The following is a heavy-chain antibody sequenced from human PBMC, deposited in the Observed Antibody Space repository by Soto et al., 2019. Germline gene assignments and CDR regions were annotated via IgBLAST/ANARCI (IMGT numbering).Heavy chain of an antibody. CDR2: INPNSGGT. D-gene: IGHD5-12*01. J-gene: IGHJ5*02. Sequence: ASVKVSCKASGYTFTGYYMHWVRQAPGQGLEWMGWINPNSGGTNYAQKFQGWVTMTRDTSISTAYMELSRLRSDDTAVYYCARADSGYQRAEWFDPWGQGTLVTVSS. CDR3: ARADSGYQRAEWFDP. V-gene: IGHV1-2*04. CDR1: GYTFTGYY.